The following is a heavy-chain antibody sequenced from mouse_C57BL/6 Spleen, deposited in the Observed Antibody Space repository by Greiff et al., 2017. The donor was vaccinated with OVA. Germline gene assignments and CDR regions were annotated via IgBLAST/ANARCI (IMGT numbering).Heavy chain of an antibody. CDR3: ANYYGSSYYAMDY. D-gene: IGHD1-1*01. CDR1: GFTFSDYG. J-gene: IGHJ4*01. V-gene: IGHV5-17*01. CDR2: ISSGSSTI. Sequence: EVKLEESGGGLVKPGGSLKLSCAASGFTFSDYGMHWVRQAPEKGLEWVAYISSGSSTIYYADTVKGRFTISRDNAKSTLFLQMTSLRSEDTAMYYCANYYGSSYYAMDYWGQGTSVTVSS.